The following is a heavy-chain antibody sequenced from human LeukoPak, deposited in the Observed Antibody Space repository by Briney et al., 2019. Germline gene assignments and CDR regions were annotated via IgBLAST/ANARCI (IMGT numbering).Heavy chain of an antibody. CDR3: ARGSGQGYYYDSSGYGGAFDI. D-gene: IGHD3-22*01. Sequence: GGSLRLSCAASGFTFSSYSMNWVRQAPGKGLEWVSSISSSSSYIYYADSVKGRFTISRDNAKNSLYLQMNSLRAEDTAVYYCARGSGQGYYYDSSGYGGAFDIWGQGTMVTVSS. J-gene: IGHJ3*02. CDR2: ISSSSSYI. CDR1: GFTFSSYS. V-gene: IGHV3-21*01.